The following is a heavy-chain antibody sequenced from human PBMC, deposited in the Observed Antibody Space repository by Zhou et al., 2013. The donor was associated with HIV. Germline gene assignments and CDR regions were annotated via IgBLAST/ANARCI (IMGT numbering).Heavy chain of an antibody. V-gene: IGHV1-18*01. CDR1: GYTFTSYG. J-gene: IGHJ3*02. Sequence: QVQLVQSGAEVKKPGASVKVSCKASGYTFTSYGISWVRQAPGQGLEWMGWISPYNGNTNYAQKLQGRVTMTTDTSTSTAYMELRSLRSDDTAVYYCAERSRSYLQQLDHGGVVSFDIVGPKGQVVTSL. D-gene: IGHD6-13*01. CDR2: ISPYNGNT. CDR3: AERSRSYLQQLDHGGVVSFDI.